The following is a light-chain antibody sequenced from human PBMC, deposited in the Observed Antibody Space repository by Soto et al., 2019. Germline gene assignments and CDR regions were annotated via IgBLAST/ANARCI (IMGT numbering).Light chain of an antibody. CDR3: QQYKSYPCT. CDR2: EAS. Sequence: TLSTSTQSASIGDRVLITCRASQSIGNWLAWYQQKPGRAPKLLIYEASRLESGVPSRFSGSGSGTEFTLTISSLQPEDFAAYYCQQYKSYPCTFGQGTKVAIK. J-gene: IGKJ1*01. V-gene: IGKV1-5*03. CDR1: QSIGNW.